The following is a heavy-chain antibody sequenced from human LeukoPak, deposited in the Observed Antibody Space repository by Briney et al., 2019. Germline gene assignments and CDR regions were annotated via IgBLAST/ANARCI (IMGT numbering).Heavy chain of an antibody. Sequence: GGSLRLSCAASGFTFSSYWMHWVRQAPGKGLEWVAFIRYDGSNKYYADSVKGRFTISRDNSKNTLYLQMNSLRAEDTAVYYCAKAKYYYDSSGFAFDIWGQGTMVTVSS. CDR2: IRYDGSNK. V-gene: IGHV3-30*02. CDR1: GFTFSSYW. D-gene: IGHD3-22*01. J-gene: IGHJ3*02. CDR3: AKAKYYYDSSGFAFDI.